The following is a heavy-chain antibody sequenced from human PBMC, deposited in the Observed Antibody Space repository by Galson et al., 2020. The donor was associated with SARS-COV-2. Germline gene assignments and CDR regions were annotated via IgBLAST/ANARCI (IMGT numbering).Heavy chain of an antibody. CDR1: GFTFSSYG. CDR2: ISYDGSNK. D-gene: IGHD3-22*01. CDR3: AKEWSGYYDSSGVPWFDP. J-gene: IGHJ5*02. Sequence: GSLRLSCAASGFTFSSYGMHRVRQAPGKGLEWVAVISYDGSNKYYADSVKGRFTISRDNSKNTLYLQMNSLRAEDTAVYYCAKEWSGYYDSSGVPWFDPWGQGTLVTVSS. V-gene: IGHV3-30*18.